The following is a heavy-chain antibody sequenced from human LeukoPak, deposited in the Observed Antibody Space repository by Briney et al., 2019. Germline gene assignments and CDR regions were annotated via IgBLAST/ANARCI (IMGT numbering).Heavy chain of an antibody. D-gene: IGHD1-7*01. CDR2: IDSSSSYI. CDR3: ARPGITGTMGYGAFDI. J-gene: IGHJ3*02. Sequence: PGGSLRLSCAASGFTFSSYSINWVRQAPGKGLEWVSSIDSSSSYIYYPDSVKGRFTISRDNAKNSLFLQMNSLRVEDTAVYYCARPGITGTMGYGAFDIWGQGTRVTVSS. V-gene: IGHV3-21*01. CDR1: GFTFSSYS.